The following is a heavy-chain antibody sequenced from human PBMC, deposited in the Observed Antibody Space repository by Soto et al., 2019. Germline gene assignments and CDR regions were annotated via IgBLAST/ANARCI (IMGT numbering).Heavy chain of an antibody. CDR1: GFPFRSYC. CDR2: ISYDGSNT. J-gene: IGHJ4*02. Sequence: GGSLRLSCAAPGFPFRSYCLHWVPPGPRKGVGGVAIISYDGSNTYYADSVKGRFTISRDNSKNTLYLQMNSLRAEDTSVYYCAKEGGLSGSYYISSSYYFDYWGQGTLVTVSS. V-gene: IGHV3-30*18. D-gene: IGHD1-26*01. CDR3: AKEGGLSGSYYISSSYYFDY.